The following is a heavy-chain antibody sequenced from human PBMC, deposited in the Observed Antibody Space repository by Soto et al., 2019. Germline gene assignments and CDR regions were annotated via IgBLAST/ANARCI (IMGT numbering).Heavy chain of an antibody. D-gene: IGHD2-2*01. CDR2: IWYDGSNK. CDR3: ARDALEAVVQARMDV. J-gene: IGHJ6*01. V-gene: IGHV3-33*01. CDR1: GFTFSSYG. Sequence: GGSLRLSCAASGFTFSSYGMHWVRQAPGKGLEWVAVIWYDGSNKYYADSVKGRFTISRDNSKNTLYLQMNSLRAEDTAVYYYARDALEAVVQARMDVWGQGTTVTVSS.